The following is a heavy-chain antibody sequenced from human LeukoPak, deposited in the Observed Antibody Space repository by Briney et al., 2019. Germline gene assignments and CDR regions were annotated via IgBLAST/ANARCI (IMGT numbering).Heavy chain of an antibody. D-gene: IGHD5-18*01. J-gene: IGHJ4*02. V-gene: IGHV5-51*01. CDR1: GYSFTNYW. Sequence: GESLKISCKASGYSFTNYWIAWVRQMPGKGLEWMGIIYPTDSDTRYSPSFQGQVTISADKSISTAYLQWSGLKASDTAMYFCARPVYTATPHFDYWGQGTLVTVSS. CDR2: IYPTDSDT. CDR3: ARPVYTATPHFDY.